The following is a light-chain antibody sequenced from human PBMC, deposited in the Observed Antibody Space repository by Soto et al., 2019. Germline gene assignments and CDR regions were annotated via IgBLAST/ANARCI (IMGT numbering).Light chain of an antibody. V-gene: IGLV2-14*01. CDR3: TSYTTNSSVV. Sequence: QSALTQPASVSGSPGQSITISCTGTSSDIGGYNYVSWYQQHPGKAPKLMLYEVSNRPSGVSNRFSGSKSGNTASLTISGLQAEDEADYFCTSYTTNSSVVFGGGTKVTVL. CDR2: EVS. CDR1: SSDIGGYNY. J-gene: IGLJ2*01.